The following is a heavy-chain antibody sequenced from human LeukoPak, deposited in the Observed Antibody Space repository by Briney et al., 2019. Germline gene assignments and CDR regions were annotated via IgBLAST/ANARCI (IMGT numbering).Heavy chain of an antibody. J-gene: IGHJ4*02. V-gene: IGHV3-23*01. CDR3: AKRPYDFWSYFDY. CDR2: ISGSGGST. D-gene: IGHD3-3*01. CDR1: GFTFSSYA. Sequence: GGSLRLSCAASGFTFSSYAMSWVRQAPGKGLEWVSAISGSGGSTYYADSVKGRFTISRDNSKNTLYLQMNSLRAEDTAVYYWAKRPYDFWSYFDYWGQGTLVTVSS.